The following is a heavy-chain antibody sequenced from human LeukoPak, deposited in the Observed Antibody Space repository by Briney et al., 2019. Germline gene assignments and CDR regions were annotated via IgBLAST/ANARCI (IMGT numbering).Heavy chain of an antibody. Sequence: GSLRLSCAASGFTFSSYGMHWVRQAPGKGLEWVAVISYDGSNKYYADSVKGRFTISRDNSKNTLYLQMNSLRAEDTAVYYCAKPSSSWYGSSPFDYWGQGTLVTVSS. CDR3: AKPSSSWYGSSPFDY. J-gene: IGHJ4*02. D-gene: IGHD6-13*01. CDR2: ISYDGSNK. CDR1: GFTFSSYG. V-gene: IGHV3-30*18.